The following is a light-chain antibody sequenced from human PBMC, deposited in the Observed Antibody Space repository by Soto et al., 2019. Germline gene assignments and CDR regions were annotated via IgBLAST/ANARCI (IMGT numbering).Light chain of an antibody. CDR1: QSVLYSSNNKNY. V-gene: IGKV4-1*01. Sequence: DIVMTQSPDSLAVSLGERATINCKSSQSVLYSSNNKNYLAWYQQKPGQPPKLLIYWASTRESGVPDRFSGSGSGTDFTLTISSLQAEDVAVYYCQQYYSIRGFGQGTKVEIK. CDR2: WAS. CDR3: QQYYSIRG. J-gene: IGKJ1*01.